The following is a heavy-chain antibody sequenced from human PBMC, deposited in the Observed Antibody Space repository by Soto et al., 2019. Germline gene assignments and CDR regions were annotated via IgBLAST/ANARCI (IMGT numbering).Heavy chain of an antibody. J-gene: IGHJ5*02. CDR3: ARSVSP. CDR1: GGSISSGGYY. V-gene: IGHV4-31*03. Sequence: QVQMQESGPGLVKPSQTLSLTCTVSGGSISSGGYYWTWIRQHPGKGLEWIGSNYYSGSTYYNPSLMGRVTISVDTSNNQFSLKLSSVTAAVTAVYYCARSVSPWGQGTLVTVSS. CDR2: NYYSGST.